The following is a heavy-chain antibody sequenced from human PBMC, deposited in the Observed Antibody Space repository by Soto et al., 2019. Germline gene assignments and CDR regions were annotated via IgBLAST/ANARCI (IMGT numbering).Heavy chain of an antibody. CDR1: GFTFSSYS. CDR2: ISSSSSTI. D-gene: IGHD3-9*01. V-gene: IGHV3-48*02. CDR3: ARRKVTYYDILTGSREGMDV. Sequence: GESLRLSCAASGFTFSSYSMNWVRQAPGKGLEWVSYISSSSSTIYYADSVKGRFTISRDNAKNSLYLQMNSLRDEDTAVYYCARRKVTYYDILTGSREGMDVWGQGTTVTVSS. J-gene: IGHJ6*02.